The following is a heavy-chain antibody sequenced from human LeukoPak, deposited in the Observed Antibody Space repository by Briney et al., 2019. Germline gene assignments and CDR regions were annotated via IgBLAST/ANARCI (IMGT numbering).Heavy chain of an antibody. Sequence: ASVKVSCKASGYTFTSYGISWVRQAPGQGLQWMGWISAYNGNTNYAQKFQGRVTMTRDTSISTAYMELSRLRSDDTAVYYCARGPYCSSTSCYPDYWGQGTLATVSS. D-gene: IGHD2-2*01. J-gene: IGHJ4*02. CDR3: ARGPYCSSTSCYPDY. CDR2: ISAYNGNT. V-gene: IGHV1-18*01. CDR1: GYTFTSYG.